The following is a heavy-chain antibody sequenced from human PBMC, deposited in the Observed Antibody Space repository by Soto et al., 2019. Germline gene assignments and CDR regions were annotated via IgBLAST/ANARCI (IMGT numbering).Heavy chain of an antibody. J-gene: IGHJ6*03. CDR3: ARSYGDPEAYYMDV. D-gene: IGHD4-17*01. CDR2: IIPILGMA. V-gene: IGHV1-69*02. Sequence: SVKVSCKASGCTFSSYTISCVRQAPGQGLEWMGRIIPILGMANYAQKFQGRVTITADKSTSTAYMELSSLRSEDTAVYYCARSYGDPEAYYMDVWGKGTTVTVSS. CDR1: GCTFSSYT.